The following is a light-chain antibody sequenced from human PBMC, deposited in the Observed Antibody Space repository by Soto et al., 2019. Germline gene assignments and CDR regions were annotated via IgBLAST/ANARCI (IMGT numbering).Light chain of an antibody. J-gene: IGKJ1*01. Sequence: EIVLTQSPATLSLSPGERATLSCRASQSVSSYLDWYQQKPGQAPRLLIYDASNRATGIPARFSGSGSGTDFTLTISSLEPEEFAVYYCQQRSNWPPTWTFGQGTKVEIK. CDR2: DAS. V-gene: IGKV3-11*01. CDR1: QSVSSY. CDR3: QQRSNWPPTWT.